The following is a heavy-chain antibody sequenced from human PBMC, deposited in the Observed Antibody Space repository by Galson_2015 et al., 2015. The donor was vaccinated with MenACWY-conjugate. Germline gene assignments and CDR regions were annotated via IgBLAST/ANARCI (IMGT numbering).Heavy chain of an antibody. V-gene: IGHV4-39*01. Sequence: SEPLSLTCPVSGGSISSSSYYWDWIRQPPGRGLEWIGTIYYSGSTYYNSSLKSRVTISVDTSQNQFSLNLSSVTAADTAMYYCARHDRTAPARSGAFDIWGRGTMVTVSS. CDR3: ARHDRTAPARSGAFDI. D-gene: IGHD2-2*01. J-gene: IGHJ3*02. CDR1: GGSISSSSYY. CDR2: IYYSGST.